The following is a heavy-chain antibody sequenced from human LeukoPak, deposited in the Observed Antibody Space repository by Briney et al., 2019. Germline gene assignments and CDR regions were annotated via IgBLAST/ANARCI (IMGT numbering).Heavy chain of an antibody. CDR2: ISGSGGTT. CDR3: ARIVGVAEQIHDY. V-gene: IGHV3-23*01. J-gene: IGHJ4*02. D-gene: IGHD2-21*01. CDR1: TFTFNSYA. Sequence: GGSLGLSRAASTFTFNSYAMSWVRQAPGKGLEWVSAISGSGGTTYYADSVKGRFTVSRDNSKNTVYLEMNSLRAEDTAVYYCARIVGVAEQIHDYWGQGTLVTVSS.